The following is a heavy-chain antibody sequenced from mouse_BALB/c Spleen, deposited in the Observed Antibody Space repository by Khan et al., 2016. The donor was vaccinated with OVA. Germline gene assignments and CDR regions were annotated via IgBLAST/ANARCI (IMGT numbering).Heavy chain of an antibody. CDR3: ARLQRLREAMDD. V-gene: IGHV1-4*01. Sequence: QVQLQQPGAELARPGASVKMSCKDSGYTFTSYTMHWVKQRPGQGLEWIGYINPSSGYTNYNQKFKDKATLTADKSSSTAYMQLSSLTSEESAVNYWARLQRLREAMDDWGQGASVTVAS. CDR2: INPSSGYT. J-gene: IGHJ4*01. CDR1: GYTFTSYT. D-gene: IGHD1-1*01.